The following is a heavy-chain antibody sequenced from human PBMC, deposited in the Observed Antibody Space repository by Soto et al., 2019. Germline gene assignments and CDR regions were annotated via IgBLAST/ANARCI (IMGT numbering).Heavy chain of an antibody. CDR2: ISYDGSNK. CDR1: GFTFSSYA. V-gene: IGHV3-30-3*01. Sequence: QVQLVESGGGVVQPGRSLRLSCAASGFTFSSYAMHWVRQAPGKGLEWVAVISYDGSNKYYADSVKGRFTISRDNSKNTLYLQMSSLRAEDTAVYYCARGAATWMATILRFDYWGQGTLVTVSS. J-gene: IGHJ4*02. CDR3: ARGAATWMATILRFDY. D-gene: IGHD6-25*01.